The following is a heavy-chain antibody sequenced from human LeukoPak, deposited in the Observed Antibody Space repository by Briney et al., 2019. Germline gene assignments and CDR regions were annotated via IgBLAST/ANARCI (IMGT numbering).Heavy chain of an antibody. CDR1: GFTFDDYG. Sequence: PGGSLSLSCAASGFTFDDYGMNWVRQAPGKGLEWVSGINWNGSSKGYAASVQGRFTISRDNAKNSLSLQLHSLRAEDTAFYYCARGTDRGSYRALYYFDYWGQGTLITVSS. D-gene: IGHD1-26*01. CDR3: ARGTDRGSYRALYYFDY. J-gene: IGHJ4*02. V-gene: IGHV3-20*04. CDR2: INWNGSSK.